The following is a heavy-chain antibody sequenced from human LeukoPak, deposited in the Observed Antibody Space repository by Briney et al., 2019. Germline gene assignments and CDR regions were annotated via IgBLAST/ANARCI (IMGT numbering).Heavy chain of an antibody. CDR3: ARVVGPYYYDSSGFDY. CDR2: INPSGGST. D-gene: IGHD3-22*01. Sequence: ASVNLSSKASGHTFTSYYIHCVRHPPDQPLASTGTINPSGGSTSYAQKFQGRVTMTREMSTSTVYMELSSLRSEDTAVYYCARVVGPYYYDSSGFDYWGQGTLVTVSS. V-gene: IGHV1-46*01. CDR1: GHTFTSYY. J-gene: IGHJ4*02.